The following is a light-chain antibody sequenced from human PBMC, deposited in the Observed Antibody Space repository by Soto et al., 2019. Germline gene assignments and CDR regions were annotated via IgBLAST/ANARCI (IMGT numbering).Light chain of an antibody. V-gene: IGLV2-11*01. CDR3: CSYAGSYTYV. Sequence: QSVLTQPRSVSGSPGQSVTISCTGTSSDVGGYNYVSWYQQHPGKAPKLIIYDVNRRPSGVPDRFSGSKSGNTASLTISGLQAEDEADYYCCSYAGSYTYVFGTGTKVTV. J-gene: IGLJ1*01. CDR1: SSDVGGYNY. CDR2: DVN.